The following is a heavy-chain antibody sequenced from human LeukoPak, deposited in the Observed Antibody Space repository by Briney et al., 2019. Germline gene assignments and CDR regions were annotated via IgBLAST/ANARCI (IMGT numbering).Heavy chain of an antibody. V-gene: IGHV4-34*01. D-gene: IGHD3-22*01. Sequence: PSETLSLTCAVYGGSFSGYYWSWIRQPPGKGLEWIGEINHSGSTNYNPSLKSRVTISVGTSKNQFSLKLSSVTAADTAVYYCARDYYDSSGYYYGIHDYWGQGTLVTVSS. CDR2: INHSGST. CDR3: ARDYYDSSGYYYGIHDY. J-gene: IGHJ4*02. CDR1: GGSFSGYY.